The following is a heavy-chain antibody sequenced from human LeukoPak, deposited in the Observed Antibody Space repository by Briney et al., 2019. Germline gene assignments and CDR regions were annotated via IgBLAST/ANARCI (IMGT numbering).Heavy chain of an antibody. J-gene: IGHJ4*02. CDR3: ARENHGKFDY. CDR1: GFSFSDYY. V-gene: IGHV3-11*06. Sequence: GGSLRLSCAASGFSFSDYYMSCIRQVPGKGLEGISSISTGSSYTHYADSVKGRFTISRDNAKNSLYLQMNSLRAEDTAVYYCARENHGKFDYWGQGTPVTVSS. D-gene: IGHD1-14*01. CDR2: ISTGSSYT.